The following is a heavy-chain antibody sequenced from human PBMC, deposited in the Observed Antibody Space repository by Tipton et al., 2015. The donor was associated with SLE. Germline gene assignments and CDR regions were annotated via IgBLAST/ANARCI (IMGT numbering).Heavy chain of an antibody. J-gene: IGHJ4*02. Sequence: TLSLTCTVSGGSISSGSYFYTWIRQPAGKGLEGIGRIFFTGKTEYNPSLMSRVTISIDTSKNQFSLRLISVTAADTAVYYCARDGGVADRRYFDYWGQGMLVTVSS. CDR3: ARDGGVADRRYFDY. D-gene: IGHD6-19*01. V-gene: IGHV4-61*02. CDR1: GGSISSGSYF. CDR2: IFFTGKT.